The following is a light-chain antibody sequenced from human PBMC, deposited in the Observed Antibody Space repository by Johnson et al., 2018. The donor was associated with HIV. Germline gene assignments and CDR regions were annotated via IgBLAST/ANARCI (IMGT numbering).Light chain of an antibody. CDR1: RSNIGNNY. CDR2: ENN. J-gene: IGLJ1*01. Sequence: QSVLTQPPSVSAAPGKKVTISCAGSRSNIGNNYVYWDQQLPGKAPKLLTDENNKRPSRNHERFSGAKSGTSATLGNTGLKTGDEADYDCGPWDSTLIAPHYVFGTGTNVTVL. V-gene: IGLV1-51*02. CDR3: GPWDSTLIAPHYV.